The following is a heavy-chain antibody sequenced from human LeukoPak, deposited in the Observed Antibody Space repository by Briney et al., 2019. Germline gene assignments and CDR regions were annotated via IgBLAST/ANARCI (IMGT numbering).Heavy chain of an antibody. CDR3: ARGRDCSGGSCYFDF. V-gene: IGHV3-48*03. D-gene: IGHD2-15*01. CDR1: GFTFSGFQ. Sequence: PGGSLRLSCAASGFTFSGFQMNWVRQAPGKGLEWVSIVTTSSTDIYYADSVRGRFTISRDNAKNSLSLQMNSLRAEDTAVYYCARGRDCSGGSCYFDFWGLGTLVTVSS. CDR2: VTTSSTDI. J-gene: IGHJ4*02.